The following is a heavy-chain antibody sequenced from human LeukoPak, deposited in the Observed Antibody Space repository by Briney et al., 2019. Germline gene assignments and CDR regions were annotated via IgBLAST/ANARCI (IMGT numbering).Heavy chain of an antibody. CDR3: ARGYYDFWSGRTGGYFDY. CDR1: GGSISSSSYY. Sequence: SETLSLTCTVSGGSISSSSYYWGWIRQPPGKGLEWIGSIYYSGSTYYNPSLKSRVTISVDMSKNQFSLKLSSVTAADTAVYYCARGYYDFWSGRTGGYFDYWGQGTLVTVSS. V-gene: IGHV4-39*01. D-gene: IGHD3-3*01. J-gene: IGHJ4*02. CDR2: IYYSGST.